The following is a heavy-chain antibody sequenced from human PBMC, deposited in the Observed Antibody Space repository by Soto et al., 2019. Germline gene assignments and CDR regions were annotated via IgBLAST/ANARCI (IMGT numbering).Heavy chain of an antibody. CDR1: GFTFSSYA. V-gene: IGHV3-23*01. CDR2: ISISGGST. D-gene: IGHD3-10*01. CDR3: AKSAMVRGGGGFDP. J-gene: IGHJ5*02. Sequence: EVQLLESGGGLVQPGGSLRLSCTASGFTFSSYAMNWVRQAPGKGLVWVSGISISGGSTYYADSVKGRFTISRDNSKNTVYLQMNSLRAEDTAIYYCAKSAMVRGGGGFDPWGQGTLVTVSS.